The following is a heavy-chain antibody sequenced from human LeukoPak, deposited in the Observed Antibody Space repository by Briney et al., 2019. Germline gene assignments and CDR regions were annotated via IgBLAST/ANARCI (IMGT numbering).Heavy chain of an antibody. D-gene: IGHD3-10*01. J-gene: IGHJ4*02. V-gene: IGHV4-34*09. CDR1: GGSFSGYY. Sequence: SETLSLTCSVYGGSFSGYYWSWIRQPPGKGLEWIGEINQSGSTYYNPSLKSRVTISVDTSKNQFSLKLSSVTAADTAVYYCARERSGGSGSYYSDYWGQGTLVTVSS. CDR3: ARERSGGSGSYYSDY. CDR2: INQSGST.